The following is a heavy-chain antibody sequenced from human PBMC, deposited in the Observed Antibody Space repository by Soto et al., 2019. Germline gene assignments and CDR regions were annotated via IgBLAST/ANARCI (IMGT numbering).Heavy chain of an antibody. V-gene: IGHV3-21*01. CDR3: AQRVDYYYYYMDV. D-gene: IGHD6-25*01. J-gene: IGHJ6*03. CDR2: ISSSSSYI. Sequence: EVQLVESGGGLVKPGGSLRLSCAASGFTFSSYSMNWVRQAPGKGLEWVSSISSSSSYIYYADSVKGRFTISRDNAKNSLYLQMNSLRAEDTAVYYCAQRVDYYYYYMDVWGKGTTVTVSS. CDR1: GFTFSSYS.